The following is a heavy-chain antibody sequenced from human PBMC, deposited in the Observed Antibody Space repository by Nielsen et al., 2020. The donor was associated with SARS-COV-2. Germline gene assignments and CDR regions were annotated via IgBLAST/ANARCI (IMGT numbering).Heavy chain of an antibody. CDR1: GYTFTSYD. V-gene: IGHV1-69*06. CDR2: IIPIFGTA. Sequence: SVKVSCKASGYTFTSYDISWVRQAPGQGLEWMGGIIPIFGTANYAQKFQGRVTITADKSTSTAYMELSSLRSEDTAVYYCASLDAVEMATIFPTDYWGQGTLVTVSS. CDR3: ASLDAVEMATIFPTDY. J-gene: IGHJ4*02. D-gene: IGHD5-24*01.